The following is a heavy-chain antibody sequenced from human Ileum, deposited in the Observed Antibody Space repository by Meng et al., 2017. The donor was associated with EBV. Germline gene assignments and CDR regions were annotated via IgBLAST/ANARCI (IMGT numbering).Heavy chain of an antibody. V-gene: IGHV4-4*02. Sequence: QVRLQEPGPGLVKPSGTLSLTCAVSGGSISSSNWWSWVRQPPGKGLEWIGKIYHSGITIYNPSLKSRVTMSVDNSKNQFSLKLNSMTAADTAVYYCARDPTGGEDHQRVWGQGTLVTVSS. CDR2: IYHSGIT. D-gene: IGHD1-14*01. CDR1: GGSISSSNW. CDR3: ARDPTGGEDHQRV. J-gene: IGHJ4*02.